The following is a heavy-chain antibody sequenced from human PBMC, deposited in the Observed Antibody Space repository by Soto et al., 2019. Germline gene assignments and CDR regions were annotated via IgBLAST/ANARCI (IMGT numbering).Heavy chain of an antibody. V-gene: IGHV3-21*01. D-gene: IGHD2-2*01. CDR3: ARPGDCSSTSCHLFDY. Sequence: GGSLRLSCAASGFTFSSYSMNWVRQAPGKGLEWVSSISSSSSYIYYADSVKGRFTISRDNAKNSLYLQMNSLRAEDTAVYYCARPGDCSSTSCHLFDYWGQGTLVTVSS. J-gene: IGHJ4*02. CDR2: ISSSSSYI. CDR1: GFTFSSYS.